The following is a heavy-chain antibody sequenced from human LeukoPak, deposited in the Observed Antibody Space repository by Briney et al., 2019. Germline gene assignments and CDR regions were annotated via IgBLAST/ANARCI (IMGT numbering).Heavy chain of an antibody. Sequence: ASVKVSCKASGYTFTSYGISWVRQAPGQGLEWMGWISAYNGNTNYAQKLQGRVTMTRDMSTSTVYMELSSLRSEDTAVYYCARGSRGIVGAEVDYWGQGTLVTVSS. CDR2: ISAYNGNT. V-gene: IGHV1-18*01. D-gene: IGHD1-26*01. CDR3: ARGSRGIVGAEVDY. CDR1: GYTFTSYG. J-gene: IGHJ4*02.